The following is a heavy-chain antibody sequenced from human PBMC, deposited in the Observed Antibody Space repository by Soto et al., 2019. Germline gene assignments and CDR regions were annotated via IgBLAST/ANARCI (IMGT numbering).Heavy chain of an antibody. Sequence: EVKLEESGGGLVQTGGSLRLSCAVSGFTFSGYWMRWVRQSPGRGLEGVANIKDDGSQTYYVGSMRGRFTISRDNGQNSLYLHMNSLRVEDTAVYYCATAVRGSAWSYWGQGTLVTVSS. CDR3: ATAVRGSAWSY. CDR1: GFTFSGYW. J-gene: IGHJ4*02. V-gene: IGHV3-7*01. CDR2: IKDDGSQT. D-gene: IGHD6-19*01.